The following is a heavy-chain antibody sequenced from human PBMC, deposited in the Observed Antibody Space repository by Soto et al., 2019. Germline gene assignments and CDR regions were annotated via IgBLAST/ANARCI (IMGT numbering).Heavy chain of an antibody. J-gene: IGHJ5*02. D-gene: IGHD6-6*01. V-gene: IGHV3-53*01. CDR1: GVAVSAGY. CDR3: TRVSSPLPDNFFDH. CDR2: IYTDGTT. Sequence: QPXGSLCLTCAVDGVAVSAGYDSWVRLAPGKGLEWVSLIYTDGTTYYADSVKGRFTFSRDNSKNSLYLQMNSLRAEDTAVYYCTRVSSPLPDNFFDHWGPGTLVTVSS.